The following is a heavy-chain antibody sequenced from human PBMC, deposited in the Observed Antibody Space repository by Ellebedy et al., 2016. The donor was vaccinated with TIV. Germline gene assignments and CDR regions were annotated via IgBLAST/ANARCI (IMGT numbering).Heavy chain of an antibody. CDR3: ARMWLGGTFDY. Sequence: ASVKVSCKASGYTFTSYSIIWVRQAPGQGLEWMGWISAYNGATNYARNLQDRVTMTTDTITSTAYMELSSLRSDDTAVYYCARMWLGGTFDYWGQGTLVTVSS. CDR2: ISAYNGAT. V-gene: IGHV1-18*04. CDR1: GYTFTSYS. J-gene: IGHJ4*02. D-gene: IGHD6-19*01.